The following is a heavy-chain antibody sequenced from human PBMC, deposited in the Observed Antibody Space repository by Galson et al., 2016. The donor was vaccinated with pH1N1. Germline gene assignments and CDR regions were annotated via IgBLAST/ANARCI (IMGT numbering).Heavy chain of an antibody. D-gene: IGHD3-10*01. V-gene: IGHV5-51*03. Sequence: QSGAEVKKPGESLKISCRGSGYNFTSYWIAWVRQKPGKGLEWMGIVYPGDSDTRYSPSFRGLFTFSADKSIGTAYLQWSSLEASDTAIYYCARLRGGITVVREVYFDLWGQGTLVTVSP. J-gene: IGHJ4*02. CDR1: GYNFTSYW. CDR2: VYPGDSDT. CDR3: ARLRGGITVVREVYFDL.